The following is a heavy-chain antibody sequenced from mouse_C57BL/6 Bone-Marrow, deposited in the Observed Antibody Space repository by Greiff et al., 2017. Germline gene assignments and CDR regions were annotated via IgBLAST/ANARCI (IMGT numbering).Heavy chain of an antibody. Sequence: VQLQQPGAELVKPGASVKLSCKASGYTFTSYWMHWVKQRPGQGLEWIGMIHPNSGSTNYNEKFKSKATVTVDKSSSTAYMQLSSLTSEDSAVYYCARYHSIFAYWGQGTLVTVSA. CDR2: IHPNSGST. CDR3: ARYHSIFAY. CDR1: GYTFTSYW. J-gene: IGHJ3*01. V-gene: IGHV1-64*01.